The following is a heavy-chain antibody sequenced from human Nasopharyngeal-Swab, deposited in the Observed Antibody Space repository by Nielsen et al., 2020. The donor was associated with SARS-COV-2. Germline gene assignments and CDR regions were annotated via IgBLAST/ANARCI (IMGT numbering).Heavy chain of an antibody. D-gene: IGHD6-19*01. Sequence: WIRQPPGKGLEWVSDISSSGSIRYYADSVKGRFTISRDNAKNSLYLQMNSLRAEDTAVYYCARAGAVAGTSRSRYYYGMDVWGQGTTVTVSS. J-gene: IGHJ6*02. CDR2: ISSSGSIR. V-gene: IGHV3-11*01. CDR3: ARAGAVAGTSRSRYYYGMDV.